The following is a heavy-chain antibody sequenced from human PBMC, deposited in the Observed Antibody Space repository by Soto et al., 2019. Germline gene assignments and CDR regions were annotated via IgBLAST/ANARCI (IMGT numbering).Heavy chain of an antibody. J-gene: IGHJ5*02. V-gene: IGHV1-3*01. CDR2: INPDNGNT. Sequence: SVKVSCKSSGYTFTRYTMNWVRQAPGQRLEWMGWINPDNGNTKSSQKFQDRVIITRDTSASTAYMDLSSLRSEDTAVYYCARGIATGQLDPWGQGTLVTVSS. CDR3: ARGIATGQLDP. D-gene: IGHD2-15*01. CDR1: GYTFTRYT.